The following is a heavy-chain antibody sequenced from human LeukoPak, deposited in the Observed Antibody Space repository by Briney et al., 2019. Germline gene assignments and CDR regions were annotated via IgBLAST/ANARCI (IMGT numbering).Heavy chain of an antibody. V-gene: IGHV4-4*07. CDR1: GGSISSYY. Sequence: SETLSLTCTVSGGSISSYYWSWIRQPAGKGLEWIGRIYTSGSTNYNPSLKSRVTMSVETSKNQFSLKLSSVTAADTAVFYCARVSQYCSSTSCYWYFNYWGQGTLVTVSS. CDR3: ARVSQYCSSTSCYWYFNY. J-gene: IGHJ4*02. CDR2: IYTSGST. D-gene: IGHD2-2*01.